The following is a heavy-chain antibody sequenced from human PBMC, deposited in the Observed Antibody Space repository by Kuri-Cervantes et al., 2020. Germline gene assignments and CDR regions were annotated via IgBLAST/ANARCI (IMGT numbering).Heavy chain of an antibody. Sequence: GSLRLSCTVSGGSISSSSYYWGWIRQPPGKGLEGIGSIYYSGSTYYNPSLKSRVTISVDTSKNQFSLKLSSVTAADTAVYYCARHFAGYSYGEGWFDPWGQGTLVTVSS. CDR2: IYYSGST. J-gene: IGHJ5*02. D-gene: IGHD5-18*01. CDR1: GGSISSSSYY. V-gene: IGHV4-39*01. CDR3: ARHFAGYSYGEGWFDP.